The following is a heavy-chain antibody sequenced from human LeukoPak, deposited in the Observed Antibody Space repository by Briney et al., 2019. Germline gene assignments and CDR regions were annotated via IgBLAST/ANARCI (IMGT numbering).Heavy chain of an antibody. J-gene: IGHJ4*02. V-gene: IGHV3-15*01. CDR2: IKSNADGGTT. D-gene: IGHD3-22*01. CDR1: GFTVSNVW. Sequence: PGGSLRLSCAVSGFTVSNVWMTWVRQAPGKGLERLGRIKSNADGGTTDYAAPVKGRFTISRDDSKNTLYLQMNSLKTEDTAVYYCTTGQQYYYDSSGRYYLDYWGQGTLVSVSS. CDR3: TTGQQYYYDSSGRYYLDY.